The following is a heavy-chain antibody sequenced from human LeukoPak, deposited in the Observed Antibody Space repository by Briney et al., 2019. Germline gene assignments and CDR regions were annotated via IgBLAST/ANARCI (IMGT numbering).Heavy chain of an antibody. D-gene: IGHD5-12*01. CDR2: INPNSGGT. V-gene: IGHV1-2*02. CDR1: GYTFTGYY. CDR3: ARRLPIIVATRPKYYYYGMDD. J-gene: IGHJ6*02. Sequence: GASVKVSCKASGYTFTGYYMHWVRQAPGQGLEWMGWINPNSGGTNYAQKFQGRVTMTRDTSISTAYMELSRLRSDDTAVYYCARRLPIIVATRPKYYYYGMDDWGQGTTVTVSS.